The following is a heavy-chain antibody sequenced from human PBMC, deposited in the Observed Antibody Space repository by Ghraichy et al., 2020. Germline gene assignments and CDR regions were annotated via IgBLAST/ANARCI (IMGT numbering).Heavy chain of an antibody. J-gene: IGHJ4*02. CDR1: GFTLVSYA. V-gene: IGHV3-64D*06. CDR3: VKGGAVAGPKKNFDY. D-gene: IGHD6-19*01. Sequence: GESLNISCSASGFTLVSYAMHWVRQAPGKGLEYVSAISNTGDSTYYADSVKGRFTISRDNSKNTLYLQMSSLRTEDTAVYYCVKGGAVAGPKKNFDYWGQGTLVTVSS. CDR2: ISNTGDST.